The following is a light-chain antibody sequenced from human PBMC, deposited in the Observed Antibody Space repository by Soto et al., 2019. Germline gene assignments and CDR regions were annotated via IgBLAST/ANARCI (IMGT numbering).Light chain of an antibody. V-gene: IGKV1-5*03. Sequence: DIQMNQSPSTLSASVADRVTITCRASQGIGNWLAWYQQKPGKAPKLLIYKASNLESGVPSRFSGSGSGTEFTLTISSLQPDDFATYYCQQYNGTFGQGTKVEIK. CDR2: KAS. J-gene: IGKJ1*01. CDR1: QGIGNW. CDR3: QQYNGT.